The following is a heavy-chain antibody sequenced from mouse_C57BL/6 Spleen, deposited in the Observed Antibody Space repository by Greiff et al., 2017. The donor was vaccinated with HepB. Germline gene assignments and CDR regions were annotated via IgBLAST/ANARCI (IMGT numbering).Heavy chain of an antibody. CDR3: ARYYGSSNYFDY. D-gene: IGHD1-1*01. CDR2: IYPRSGNT. V-gene: IGHV1-81*01. J-gene: IGHJ2*01. Sequence: VKLVESGAELARPGASVKLSCKASGYTFTSYGISWVKQRTGQGLEWIGEIYPRSGNTYYNEKFKGKATLTADKSSSTAYMELRSLTSEDSAVYFCARYYGSSNYFDYWGQGTTLTVSS. CDR1: GYTFTSYG.